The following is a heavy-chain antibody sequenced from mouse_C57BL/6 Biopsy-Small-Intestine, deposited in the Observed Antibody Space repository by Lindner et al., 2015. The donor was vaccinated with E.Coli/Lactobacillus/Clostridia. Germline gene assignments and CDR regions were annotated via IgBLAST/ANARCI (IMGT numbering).Heavy chain of an antibody. CDR2: IHPNSGST. CDR3: ARGGHYYGSSYVFDY. V-gene: IGHV1-64*01. Sequence: VQLQESGAELVKPGASVKLSCKASGYTFTSYWMHWVKQRPGQGLEWIGMIHPNSGSTNYNEKFKSKATLTVDKSSSTAYMQLSSLTSEDSAVYYCARGGHYYGSSYVFDYWGQGTTLTVSS. J-gene: IGHJ2*01. D-gene: IGHD1-1*01. CDR1: GYTFTSYW.